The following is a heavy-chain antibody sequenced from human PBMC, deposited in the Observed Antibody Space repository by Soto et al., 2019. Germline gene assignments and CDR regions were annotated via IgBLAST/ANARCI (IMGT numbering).Heavy chain of an antibody. CDR2: IIPIFGTA. CDR1: GGTFSSYA. D-gene: IGHD6-13*01. V-gene: IGHV1-69*01. J-gene: IGHJ6*02. CDR3: ARVPPQQRVLGYYYYGMDV. Sequence: QVQLVQSGAEVKKPGSSVKVSCKASGGTFSSYAISWVRQAPGQGLEWMVGIIPIFGTANYAQKFQGRVTITAGESTSTAYMELRSLRSEDTAEYYCARVPPQQRVLGYYYYGMDVWGQGTTVTVSS.